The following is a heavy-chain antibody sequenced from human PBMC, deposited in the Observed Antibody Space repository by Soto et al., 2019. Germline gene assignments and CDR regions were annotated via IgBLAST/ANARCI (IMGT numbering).Heavy chain of an antibody. V-gene: IGHV3-21*01. CDR2: ISSSSSYI. J-gene: IGHJ6*02. Sequence: EVQLVESGGGLVKPGGSLRLSCAASGFTFSSYSMNWVRQAPGKGLEWVSSISSSSSYIYYADSVKGRFTISRDNAKNYLYLQMNSLRAEDTAVYYCARDRGIGDYYDSSGYYGMDVWGQGTTVTVSS. D-gene: IGHD3-22*01. CDR1: GFTFSSYS. CDR3: ARDRGIGDYYDSSGYYGMDV.